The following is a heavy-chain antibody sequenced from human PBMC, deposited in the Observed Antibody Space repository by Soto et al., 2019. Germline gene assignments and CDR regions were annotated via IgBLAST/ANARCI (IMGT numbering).Heavy chain of an antibody. CDR1: GGSMKRYY. D-gene: IGHD3-22*01. Sequence: QVQLQESGPGLVKPSETLSLTCTVSGGSMKRYYWTWIRQPPGKTLEWIGYVYDSGSTNYNPSLKSRVTMSLDTSKNQFSLKLSAVTAADTAVYYCARQPRYYYDTNGYYGAAWSQGTLVTVSS. CDR2: VYDSGST. CDR3: ARQPRYYYDTNGYYGAA. J-gene: IGHJ4*02. V-gene: IGHV4-59*08.